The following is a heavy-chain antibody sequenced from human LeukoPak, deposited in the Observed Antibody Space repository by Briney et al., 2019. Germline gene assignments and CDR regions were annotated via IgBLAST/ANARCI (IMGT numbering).Heavy chain of an antibody. Sequence: TGGSLRLSCAASGFTFSNYAMSWVRQAPGKGLEWVSIIYSGGNTHYADSVTGRFTISRDNSQNTLYLQMNSLRPEDTAVYYCTRLLYYYDSDIYQRYFDYWGQGTLVTVSS. D-gene: IGHD3-22*01. CDR1: GFTFSNYA. CDR3: TRLLYYYDSDIYQRYFDY. V-gene: IGHV3-53*01. J-gene: IGHJ4*02. CDR2: IYSGGNT.